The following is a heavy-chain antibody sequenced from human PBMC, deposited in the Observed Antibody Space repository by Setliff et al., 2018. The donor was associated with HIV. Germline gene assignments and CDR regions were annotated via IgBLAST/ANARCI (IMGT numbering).Heavy chain of an antibody. J-gene: IGHJ6*03. D-gene: IGHD6-6*01. V-gene: IGHV4-34*01. CDR3: ARGGGTSSPIDYHYYIDV. CDR2: INHRGST. CDR1: GGSLSGYH. Sequence: SETLSLTCAVYGGSLSGYHWSWIRQPPGKGLEWIGEINHRGSTDYMPSLKGRVTISVDTSNNQFSLKLSSVTAADTAVYYCARGGGTSSPIDYHYYIDVWGKGTTVTVSS.